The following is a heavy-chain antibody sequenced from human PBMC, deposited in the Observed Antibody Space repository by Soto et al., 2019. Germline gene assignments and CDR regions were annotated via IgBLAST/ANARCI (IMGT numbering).Heavy chain of an antibody. V-gene: IGHV3-30-3*01. Sequence: QVQLVESGGGVVQPGRSLRLSCAASGFTFSAYAMHWVRQAPGKGLAWVAVISYDGTNNYYADSVKGRFTISRDNSKNTLFLQMNSLRSEDTAVYYCATITVVRGVTYDAFDFWGQGTMVTVSS. CDR1: GFTFSAYA. CDR2: ISYDGTNN. D-gene: IGHD3-10*01. J-gene: IGHJ3*01. CDR3: ATITVVRGVTYDAFDF.